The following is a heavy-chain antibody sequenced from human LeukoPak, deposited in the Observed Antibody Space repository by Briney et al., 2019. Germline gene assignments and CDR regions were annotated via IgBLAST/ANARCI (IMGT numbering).Heavy chain of an antibody. CDR3: AKSQNYDFWSGYYMDV. J-gene: IGHJ6*03. CDR1: GLTFSSYA. CDR2: ISGSGGST. V-gene: IGHV3-23*01. D-gene: IGHD3-3*01. Sequence: GGSLRLSCAASGLTFSSYAMSWVRQAPGKGLEWDSAISGSGGSTYYADSVKGRFTISRDNSKNTLYLQMNSLRAEDTAVYYCAKSQNYDFWSGYYMDVWGKGTTVTVSS.